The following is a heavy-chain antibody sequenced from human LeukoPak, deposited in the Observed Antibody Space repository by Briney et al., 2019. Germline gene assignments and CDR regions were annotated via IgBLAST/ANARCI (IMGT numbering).Heavy chain of an antibody. D-gene: IGHD3-22*01. CDR2: ISSNGGST. CDR3: ARDLKYYYDSSGYYYGLYYYGMDV. V-gene: IGHV3-64*01. CDR1: GFTFSSYA. Sequence: GGSLRLSCAASGFTFSSYAMHWVRQAPGKGLEYVSAISSNGGSTYYANSVKGRFTISRDNSKNTLYLQMGSLRAEDMAVYYCARDLKYYYDSSGYYYGLYYYGMDVWGQGTTVTVSS. J-gene: IGHJ6*02.